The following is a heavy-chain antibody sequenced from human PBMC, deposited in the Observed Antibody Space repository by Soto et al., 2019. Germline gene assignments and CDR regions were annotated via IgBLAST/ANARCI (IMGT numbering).Heavy chain of an antibody. Sequence: QVKLVESGGGVVQPGRSLRLSCAASGFTFSNHGMHWVRQAPGKGLEWVALIRYDGSNRFYADSVRGRFTISRDISENTVFLQMNSLRAEDTAVYYCARESSSGRRYRLDYWGQGTLVTVSS. CDR3: ARESSSGRRYRLDY. J-gene: IGHJ4*02. CDR2: IRYDGSNR. CDR1: GFTFSNHG. V-gene: IGHV3-33*01. D-gene: IGHD3-22*01.